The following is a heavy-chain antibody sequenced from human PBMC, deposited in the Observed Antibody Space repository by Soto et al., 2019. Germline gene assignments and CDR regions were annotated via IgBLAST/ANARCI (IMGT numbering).Heavy chain of an antibody. V-gene: IGHV3-23*01. Sequence: GSLRLSCAASGFTFSSYAMSWVRQAPGKGLEWVSAISGSGGSTYYADSVKGRFTISRDNSKNTLYLQMNSLRAEDTAVYYCAKQPSGWYDYYYYMDVWGKGTTVTVSS. CDR2: ISGSGGST. J-gene: IGHJ6*03. D-gene: IGHD6-19*01. CDR1: GFTFSSYA. CDR3: AKQPSGWYDYYYYMDV.